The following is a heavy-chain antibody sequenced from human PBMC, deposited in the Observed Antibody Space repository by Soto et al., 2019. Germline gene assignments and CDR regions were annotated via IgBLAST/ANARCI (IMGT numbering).Heavy chain of an antibody. CDR1: GFTFSRYV. V-gene: IGHV3-23*01. CDR3: AKEMGDYYDSSGSWFDP. Sequence: LXLSCAASGFTFSRYVMNWFLQAPGEGLEWVSAISGSGGNTYYADSVKGRFTISRDNSKNTLFLQMNSLRAEDTALYFCAKEMGDYYDSSGSWFDPWGQGTLVTVSS. D-gene: IGHD3-22*01. J-gene: IGHJ5*02. CDR2: ISGSGGNT.